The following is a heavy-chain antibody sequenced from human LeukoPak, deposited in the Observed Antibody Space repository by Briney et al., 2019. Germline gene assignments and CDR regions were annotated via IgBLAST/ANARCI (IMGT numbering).Heavy chain of an antibody. CDR3: AREGYSSGRSPAFDF. CDR2: MSFIDNAE. D-gene: IGHD2-15*01. CDR1: GLTFSTYC. Sequence: QPGGSLRLSCAASGLTFSTYCMSWVRQAPGKGLEWVSGMSFIDNAEHYAHSVKGRFTISGDTSKNTVYLEVSSLMIDDTAVYYCAREGYSSGRSPAFDFWGQGTMVTVSS. J-gene: IGHJ3*01. V-gene: IGHV3-30*03.